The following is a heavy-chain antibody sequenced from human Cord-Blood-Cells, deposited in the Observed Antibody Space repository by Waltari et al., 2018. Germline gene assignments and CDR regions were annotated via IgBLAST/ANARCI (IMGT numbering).Heavy chain of an antibody. CDR2: IYTSGST. D-gene: IGHD6-6*01. J-gene: IGHJ5*02. V-gene: IGHV4-4*07. Sequence: QVQLQESGPGLVKPSETLSLTCTVPGGSISSYYWSWIRPPAGKGLEWLGRIYTSGSTNYNPSLKSRVTMSVDTSKNQFSLKLSAVTAADTAVYYCARDLWYSSSSWFDPWGQGTLVTVSS. CDR1: GGSISSYY. CDR3: ARDLWYSSSSWFDP.